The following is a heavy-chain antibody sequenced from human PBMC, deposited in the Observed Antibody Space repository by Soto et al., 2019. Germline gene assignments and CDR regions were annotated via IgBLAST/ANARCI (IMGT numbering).Heavy chain of an antibody. CDR3: ARDRVEGYCRGGSCYSPGY. V-gene: IGHV1-18*01. D-gene: IGHD2-15*01. Sequence: QVQLVQSGAEMKKSGASVKVSCKASGYTFTSHGISWVRQAPGQGLEWVGWISPYNGDTNYAQKVQDRVSITTDTSTRTAYMELRSLRSDDTAVYYCARDRVEGYCRGGSCYSPGYWGQGPLVTVSS. J-gene: IGHJ4*02. CDR2: ISPYNGDT. CDR1: GYTFTSHG.